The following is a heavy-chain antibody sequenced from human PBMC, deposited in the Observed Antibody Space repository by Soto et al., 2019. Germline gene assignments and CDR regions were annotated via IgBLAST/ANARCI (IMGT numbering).Heavy chain of an antibody. Sequence: QVQLVESGGGVVQPGRSLRLSCAASGFTFSSYGMHWVRQAPGKGLEWVAVISYDGSNKYYADSVKGRFTISRDNSKNTLYLQMNSLRAEDTAVYYCAKDLNIAAAGFDYSGQGTLVTVSS. J-gene: IGHJ4*02. D-gene: IGHD6-13*01. CDR3: AKDLNIAAAGFDY. CDR2: ISYDGSNK. CDR1: GFTFSSYG. V-gene: IGHV3-30*18.